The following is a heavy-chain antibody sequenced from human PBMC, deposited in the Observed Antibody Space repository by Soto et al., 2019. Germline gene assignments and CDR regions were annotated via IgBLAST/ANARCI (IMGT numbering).Heavy chain of an antibody. Sequence: GGSLRLSCSASGFTFSSYAMHWIRQAPGKGLEYVSSISTNGGSTHYADSVKGRFTISRDNSKNTQYLQMSSLRADDTAVYYCVKGEYYYDSSGYYPFDYWCQGT. CDR3: VKGEYYYDSSGYYPFDY. CDR2: ISTNGGST. J-gene: IGHJ4*02. V-gene: IGHV3-64D*06. CDR1: GFTFSSYA. D-gene: IGHD3-22*01.